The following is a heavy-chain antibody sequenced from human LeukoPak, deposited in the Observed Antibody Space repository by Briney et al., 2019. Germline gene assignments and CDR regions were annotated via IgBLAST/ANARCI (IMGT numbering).Heavy chain of an antibody. CDR3: ARDGDRLGPVTTKFAY. V-gene: IGHV1-46*01. Sequence: PGASVKVSCKASGYTFTSYYMHWVRQAPGQGLEWMGIINPSGGSTSYAQKFQGRVTMTRDTSTSTVYMELSSLRSEDTAMSYCARDGDRLGPVTTKFAYWGQGTLVTVSS. CDR1: GYTFTSYY. D-gene: IGHD4-17*01. J-gene: IGHJ4*02. CDR2: INPSGGST.